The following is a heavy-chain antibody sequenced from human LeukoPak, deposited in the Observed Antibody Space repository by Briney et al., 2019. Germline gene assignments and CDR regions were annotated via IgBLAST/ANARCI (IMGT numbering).Heavy chain of an antibody. CDR1: GFTFSSYG. CDR3: ARRAGYPVDYYYYGMDV. D-gene: IGHD5-18*01. V-gene: IGHV3-33*01. Sequence: GGSLRLFCAASGFTFSSYGMHWVRQAPGKGLEWVAVIWYDGSNKYYADSVKGRFTISRDNSKNTLYLQMNSLRAEDTAVYYCARRAGYPVDYYYYGMDVWGQGTTVTVSS. CDR2: IWYDGSNK. J-gene: IGHJ6*02.